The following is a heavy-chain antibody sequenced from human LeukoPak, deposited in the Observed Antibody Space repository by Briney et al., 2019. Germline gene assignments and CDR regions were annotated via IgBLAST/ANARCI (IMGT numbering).Heavy chain of an antibody. D-gene: IGHD6-19*01. CDR2: IRSKANSYAT. Sequence: PGGSLRLSCAASGFTFSGSAMHWVRQASGKGLEWVGRIRSKANSYATAYAASVKGRFTISRDDSKNTAYLQMNSLKTEDTAVYYCTRQRGSSGWHFDYWGQGTLVTVSS. J-gene: IGHJ4*02. CDR1: GFTFSGSA. V-gene: IGHV3-73*01. CDR3: TRQRGSSGWHFDY.